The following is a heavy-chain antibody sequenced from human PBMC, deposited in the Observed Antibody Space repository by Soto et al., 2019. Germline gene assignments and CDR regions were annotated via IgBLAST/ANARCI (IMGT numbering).Heavy chain of an antibody. Sequence: ASVKVSCKASGSTFTDYYVHWLRQAPGPGLEWVGWINPNSGDTKYAQKFQGRVTLTRDTSITTAYMEVRSLESDDTAVYYCARDQDSSGLYGMDVCGQGTTVTVSS. J-gene: IGHJ6*02. CDR2: INPNSGDT. D-gene: IGHD3-22*01. V-gene: IGHV1-2*02. CDR1: GSTFTDYY. CDR3: ARDQDSSGLYGMDV.